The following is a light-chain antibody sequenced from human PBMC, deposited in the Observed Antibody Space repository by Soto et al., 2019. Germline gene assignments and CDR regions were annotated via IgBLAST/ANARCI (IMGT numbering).Light chain of an antibody. CDR1: SSNIGARYD. CDR3: QSYDSSLSEVA. Sequence: QSVLTQPPSVSGAPGQRVTISCTGSSSNIGARYDVHWYQQLPGTAPKLLIYGNTNRPSGVPDRFSGSKSGTSASLAITGLQAEDEADYYCQSYDSSLSEVAFGGGTKLTVL. CDR2: GNT. V-gene: IGLV1-40*01. J-gene: IGLJ2*01.